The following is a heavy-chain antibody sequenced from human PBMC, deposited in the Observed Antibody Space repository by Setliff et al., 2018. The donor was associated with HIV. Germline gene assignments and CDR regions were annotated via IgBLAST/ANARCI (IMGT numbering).Heavy chain of an antibody. J-gene: IGHJ2*01. V-gene: IGHV4-61*02. D-gene: IGHD4-17*01. CDR1: GGSISSGSYY. CDR2: IYTSGST. CDR3: ARDFRDYGGNYWYFDL. Sequence: SETLSLTCTVSGGSISSGSYYWSWIRQPAGKGLEWIGRIYTSGSTNYNPSLKSRVTISLDTSKNQFSLKLSSVTAADTAVHYCARDFRDYGGNYWYFDLWG.